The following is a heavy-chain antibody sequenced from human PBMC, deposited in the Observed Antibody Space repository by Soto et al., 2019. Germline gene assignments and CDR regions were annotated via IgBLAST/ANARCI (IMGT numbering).Heavy chain of an antibody. Sequence: SETLSLTCAVYGGSFGGYYWSWIRQPPGKGLEWIGEINHSGSTNYNPSLKSRVTISVDTSKNQFSLKLSSVTAADTAVYYCARRVGIFDYWGQGTLVTVSS. CDR3: ARRVGIFDY. CDR1: GGSFGGYY. J-gene: IGHJ4*02. CDR2: INHSGST. V-gene: IGHV4-34*01.